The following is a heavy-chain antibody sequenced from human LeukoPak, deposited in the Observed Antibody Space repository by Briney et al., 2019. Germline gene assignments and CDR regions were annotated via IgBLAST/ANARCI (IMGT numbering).Heavy chain of an antibody. CDR2: IHYSGTT. D-gene: IGHD2-2*01. V-gene: IGHV4-31*03. CDR1: GGSISSGDYF. Sequence: PSQTLSLTCTVTGGSISSGDYFWSWIRQHPGKGLEWIGYIHYSGTTYSNPSLKSRITMSVDTSNNQFPLKLSSVTAADTAVYYCARDGRGPDIVPPGNWFDPWGQGTLVTVSS. J-gene: IGHJ5*02. CDR3: ARDGRGPDIVPPGNWFDP.